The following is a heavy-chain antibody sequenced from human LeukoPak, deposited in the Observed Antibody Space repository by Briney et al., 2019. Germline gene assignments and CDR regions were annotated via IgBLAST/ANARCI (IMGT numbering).Heavy chain of an antibody. J-gene: IGHJ4*02. V-gene: IGHV4-34*01. CDR3: ARPAGYSSSWYFDY. D-gene: IGHD6-13*01. CDR1: GGSFSGYY. CDR2: IYYSGST. Sequence: SETLSLTCAVNGGSFSGYYWSWIRQPPGKGLEWIGSIYYSGSTYYNPSLKSRVTISVDTSKNQFSLKLSSVTAADTAVYYCARPAGYSSSWYFDYWGQGTLVTVSS.